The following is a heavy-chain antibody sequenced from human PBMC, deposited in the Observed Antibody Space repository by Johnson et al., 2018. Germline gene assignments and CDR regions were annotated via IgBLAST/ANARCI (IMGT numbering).Heavy chain of an antibody. CDR3: AVETVCHIVMVTAFPWTYCLDY. D-gene: IGHD2-21*02. V-gene: IGHV3-33*01. Sequence: QVQLVESGGGVVQPGRSLRLSCAASGFSFSSYVMHWVRQAPGEGLEWVANIWSDGGNINYGDAVKGRFTISRDNAKNTLYLQMNSLTAEDTGVFYCAVETVCHIVMVTAFPWTYCLDYWGQGTLVPVSS. CDR2: IWSDGGNI. J-gene: IGHJ4*02. CDR1: GFSFSSYV.